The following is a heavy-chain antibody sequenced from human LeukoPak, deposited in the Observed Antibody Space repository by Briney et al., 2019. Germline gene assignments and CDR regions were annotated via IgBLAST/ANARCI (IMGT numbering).Heavy chain of an antibody. D-gene: IGHD3-22*01. Sequence: SGRSLRLSCAASGFTFSTYAMHWVRQAPGKGLEWVAVISYDGSSKYYADSVKGRFTISRDNAKNSLYLQMNSLRAEDTAVYYCARCWLFDSSGYYWGDAFDIWGQGTMVTVSS. CDR1: GFTFSTYA. J-gene: IGHJ3*02. V-gene: IGHV3-30*04. CDR3: ARCWLFDSSGYYWGDAFDI. CDR2: ISYDGSSK.